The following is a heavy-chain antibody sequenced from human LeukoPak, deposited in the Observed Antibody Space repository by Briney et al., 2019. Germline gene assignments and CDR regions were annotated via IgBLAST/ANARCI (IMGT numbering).Heavy chain of an antibody. D-gene: IGHD4-17*01. Sequence: PGGSLRLSCAASGFTFSSYSMYWVRQAPGKGLEWVSSISSGSSYIFYADSVKGRFTTSRDNAKNSLYLLMNSLRADDTAVYYCARASDGDYGRAAFDYWGQGSLVTVS. CDR2: ISSGSSYI. CDR3: ARASDGDYGRAAFDY. CDR1: GFTFSSYS. J-gene: IGHJ4*02. V-gene: IGHV3-21*01.